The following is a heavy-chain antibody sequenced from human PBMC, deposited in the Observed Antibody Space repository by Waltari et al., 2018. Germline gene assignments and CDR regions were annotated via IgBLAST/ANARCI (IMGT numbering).Heavy chain of an antibody. V-gene: IGHV1-24*01. J-gene: IGHJ6*03. CDR1: GYRLTEVS. CDR2: FDLEEGET. D-gene: IGHD3-10*01. CDR3: ATVRFQVLGNYMDV. Sequence: QVQVVQSGAEVKKPGASVKVSCKVSGYRLTEVSVHWVRQAPGKGLEWTGGFDLEEGETIYAQKFQGRVTMTEDTFTDTAYMELSSLRSEDTAVYYCATVRFQVLGNYMDVWGAGTTVTVSS.